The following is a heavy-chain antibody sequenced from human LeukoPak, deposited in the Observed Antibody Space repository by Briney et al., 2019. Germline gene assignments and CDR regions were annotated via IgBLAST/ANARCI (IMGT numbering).Heavy chain of an antibody. J-gene: IGHJ4*02. CDR3: ATVGSGNTYGYGDY. CDR1: GFTFGNFG. D-gene: IGHD5-18*01. Sequence: GGSLRLSCAASGFTFGNFGMNWVRQAPGKGLEWVAIISNDGNNRHYGDSVKGRFTTSRDNSKNTLYLQMNSLRVEDTAVYFCATVGSGNTYGYGDYWGQGTLVTVSS. V-gene: IGHV3-30*03. CDR2: ISNDGNNR.